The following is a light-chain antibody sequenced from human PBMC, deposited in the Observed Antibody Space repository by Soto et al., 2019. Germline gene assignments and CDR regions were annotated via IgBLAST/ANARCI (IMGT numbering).Light chain of an antibody. CDR1: QTISSW. J-gene: IGKJ5*01. CDR3: QQYNDWPPIT. Sequence: DIQMTQSPSTLSASVRDRVTITCRASQTISSWLAWFQQRPGRAPKFLIYKASSLKNGVPLRFSGSGSGTQFTLTNSSLQPDDFAVYYCQQYNDWPPITFGQGTRLEI. V-gene: IGKV1-5*03. CDR2: KAS.